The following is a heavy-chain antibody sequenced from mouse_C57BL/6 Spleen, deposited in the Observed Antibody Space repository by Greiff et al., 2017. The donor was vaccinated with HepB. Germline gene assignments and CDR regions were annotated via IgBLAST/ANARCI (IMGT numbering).Heavy chain of an antibody. CDR2: FYPGSGSI. Sequence: QVQLQQSGAELVKPGASVKLSCKASGYTFTEYTIHWVKQRSGQGLEWIGWFYPGSGSIKYNEKFKDKATLTADKSSSTVYMEISSLTSEDSAVYFCARQEDGIYYGNYNYFDYWGQGTTLTVSS. CDR1: GYTFTEYT. D-gene: IGHD2-1*01. V-gene: IGHV1-62-2*01. J-gene: IGHJ2*01. CDR3: ARQEDGIYYGNYNYFDY.